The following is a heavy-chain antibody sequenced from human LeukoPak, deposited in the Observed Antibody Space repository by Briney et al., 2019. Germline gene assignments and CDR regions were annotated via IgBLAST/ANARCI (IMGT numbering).Heavy chain of an antibody. D-gene: IGHD2-2*01. CDR2: INTDGSSS. Sequence: GGSLRLSCAASGFTFSSYGMHWVRQAPGKGLVWVSRINTDGSSSTYADSVKGRFTISRDNPGNTLYLQMDSLRAEDTAVYYCARGPFSSSVGTGAYWGQGTLVTVSS. CDR3: ARGPFSSSVGTGAY. V-gene: IGHV3-74*01. J-gene: IGHJ4*02. CDR1: GFTFSSYG.